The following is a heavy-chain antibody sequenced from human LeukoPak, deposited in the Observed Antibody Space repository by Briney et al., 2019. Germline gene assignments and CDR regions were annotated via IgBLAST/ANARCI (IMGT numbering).Heavy chain of an antibody. J-gene: IGHJ6*02. Sequence: SETLSLTCTVSGGSISRSSYYWGWIRQPPGKGLEWIGSMYYSGSTYYNPSLKSRVTISVDTSKSQFSLKLSSVTAADTAVYYCAGGPSGMDVWGQGTTVTVSS. CDR3: AGGPSGMDV. V-gene: IGHV4-39*01. D-gene: IGHD3-16*01. CDR2: MYYSGST. CDR1: GGSISRSSYY.